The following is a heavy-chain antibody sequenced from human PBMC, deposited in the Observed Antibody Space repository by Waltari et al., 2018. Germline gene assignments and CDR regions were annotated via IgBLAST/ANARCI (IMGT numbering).Heavy chain of an antibody. V-gene: IGHV4-39*01. Sequence: QLQLQESGPQLVKPSETLSLTCTVSGASLANTTHYWGGVRQPPGKGLEGIGSIYDTGTSYYNPSLKRRMTISADTSKTQFALRLSSVTAADTAVYYCARHINFWSGYYFDSWGQGTLVTVSS. CDR1: GASLANTTHY. CDR3: ARHINFWSGYYFDS. D-gene: IGHD3-3*01. J-gene: IGHJ4*02. CDR2: IYDTGTS.